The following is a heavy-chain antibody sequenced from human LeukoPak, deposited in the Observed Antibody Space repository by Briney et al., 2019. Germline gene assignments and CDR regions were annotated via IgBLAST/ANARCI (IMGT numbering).Heavy chain of an antibody. CDR3: AKDKGSTWTGGFDI. CDR1: AFTFDDYA. V-gene: IGHV3-9*01. D-gene: IGHD6-13*01. Sequence: GGSLRLSCAASAFTFDDYAMHWVRQAPGKGLEWVSGISWNSGTIGYADSVRGRFTISRENAKNSLYLQMNSLRAEDTALYYCAKDKGSTWTGGFDIWGQGTMVTVSS. J-gene: IGHJ3*02. CDR2: ISWNSGTI.